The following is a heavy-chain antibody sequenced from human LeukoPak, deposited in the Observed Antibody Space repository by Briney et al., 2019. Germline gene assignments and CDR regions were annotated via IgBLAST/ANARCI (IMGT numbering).Heavy chain of an antibody. CDR2: ISSSSSTI. Sequence: GGSLRLSCAASGFTFSSYSMNWVRQAPGKGLEWVSYISSSSSTIYYADSVKGRFTISRDNAKNSLYLQMNSLRAEDTAVYYCARVVGGSFDYWGQGTLVTVSS. D-gene: IGHD1-26*01. CDR3: ARVVGGSFDY. J-gene: IGHJ4*02. V-gene: IGHV3-48*04. CDR1: GFTFSSYS.